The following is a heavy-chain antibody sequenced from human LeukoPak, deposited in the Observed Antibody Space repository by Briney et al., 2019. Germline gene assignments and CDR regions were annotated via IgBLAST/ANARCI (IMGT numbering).Heavy chain of an antibody. Sequence: ASVKVSCKASGGTFSSYAISWVRQAPGQGLEWMGWISAYNGNTNYAQKLQGRVTMTTDTSTSTAYMELRSLRSDDTAVYYCARHYYDSSGYYYQTPLYYYYGMDVLGQGTTVTVSS. CDR1: GGTFSSYA. V-gene: IGHV1-18*01. J-gene: IGHJ6*02. CDR3: ARHYYDSSGYYYQTPLYYYYGMDV. D-gene: IGHD3-22*01. CDR2: ISAYNGNT.